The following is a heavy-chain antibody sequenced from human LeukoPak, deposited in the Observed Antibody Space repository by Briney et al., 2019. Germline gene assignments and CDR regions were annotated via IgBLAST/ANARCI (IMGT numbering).Heavy chain of an antibody. CDR1: GGSISSYY. CDR3: AREEGMATGFDY. CDR2: IYYSGST. V-gene: IGHV4-59*01. D-gene: IGHD5-24*01. Sequence: SETLSLTCTVSGGSISSYYWSWIRQPPGKGLEWIGYIYYSGSTNYNPSLKSRVTISVDTSKNQFSLKLSSVTAADTAVYYCAREEGMATGFDYWGQGTLVTVSS. J-gene: IGHJ4*02.